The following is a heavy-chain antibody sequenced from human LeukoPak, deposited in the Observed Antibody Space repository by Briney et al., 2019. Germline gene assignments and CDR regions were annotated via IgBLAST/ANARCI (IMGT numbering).Heavy chain of an antibody. CDR3: ARGPSGYDL. Sequence: SETLSLTCAVYGGSFSGYYWSWIRQPPGKGLEWIGEINHSGSTNYNPSLKSQVTISVDTSKNQFSLKLSSVTAADTAVYYCARGPSGYDLWGQGTLVTVSS. J-gene: IGHJ4*02. CDR1: GGSFSGYY. V-gene: IGHV4-34*01. CDR2: INHSGST. D-gene: IGHD5-12*01.